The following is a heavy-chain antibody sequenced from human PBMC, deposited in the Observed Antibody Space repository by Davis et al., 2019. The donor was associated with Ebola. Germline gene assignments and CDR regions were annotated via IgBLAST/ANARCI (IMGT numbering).Heavy chain of an antibody. CDR2: IYYSGST. V-gene: IGHV4-61*01. J-gene: IGHJ4*02. CDR3: ARSMIVAPFDY. D-gene: IGHD3-22*01. Sequence: SETLSLTCTVSGGSVGSGTYYWNWIRQPPGKGPEWIACIYYSGSTNYNPSLKSRVTISVDTSKNQFSLKLSSVTAADTAVYYCARSMIVAPFDYWGQGTLVTVSS. CDR1: GGSVGSGTYY.